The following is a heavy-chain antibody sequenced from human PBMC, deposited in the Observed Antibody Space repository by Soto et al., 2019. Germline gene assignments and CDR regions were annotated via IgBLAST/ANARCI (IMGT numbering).Heavy chain of an antibody. CDR1: GGSISSGDYY. D-gene: IGHD3-22*01. CDR3: ARVGSYYYDSSGYRKNYGMDV. V-gene: IGHV4-30-4*01. Sequence: SETLSLTCTVSGGSISSGDYYWSWIRQPPGKGLEWIGYIYYSGSTYYNPSLKSRVTISVDTSKNQFPLKLSSVTAADTAVYYCARVGSYYYDSSGYRKNYGMDVWGQGTTVTVSS. CDR2: IYYSGST. J-gene: IGHJ6*02.